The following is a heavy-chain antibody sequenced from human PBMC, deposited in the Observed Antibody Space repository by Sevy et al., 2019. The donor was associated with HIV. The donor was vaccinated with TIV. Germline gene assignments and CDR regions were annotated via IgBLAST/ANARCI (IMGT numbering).Heavy chain of an antibody. Sequence: GGSLRLSCAPSGFTFSNYAMSWVRQTPGKGLEWVSAISGSADATYYTDSVKGWFTISRDNSKNTVYLQMNSLRAEDTAVYYCVKEVSQYSYSDYWGQGTLVTVSS. J-gene: IGHJ4*02. CDR1: GFTFSNYA. CDR2: ISGSADAT. D-gene: IGHD5-18*01. V-gene: IGHV3-23*01. CDR3: VKEVSQYSYSDY.